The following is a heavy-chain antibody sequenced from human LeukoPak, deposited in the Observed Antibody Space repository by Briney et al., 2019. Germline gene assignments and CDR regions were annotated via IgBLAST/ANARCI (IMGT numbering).Heavy chain of an antibody. J-gene: IGHJ4*02. D-gene: IGHD5-12*01. CDR3: ARSVDIVATQFDY. V-gene: IGHV1-2*02. CDR2: INPNSGGT. CDR1: GYTFTGYY. Sequence: ASVKVSCKASGYTFTGYYMHWVRQAPGQGPEWMGWINPNSGGTNYAQKFQGRVTMTRDTSISTAYMELSRLRSDDTAVYYCARSVDIVATQFDYWGQGTLVTVSS.